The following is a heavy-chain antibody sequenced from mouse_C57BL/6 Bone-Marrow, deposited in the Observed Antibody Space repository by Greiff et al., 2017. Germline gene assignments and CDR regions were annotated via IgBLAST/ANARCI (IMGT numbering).Heavy chain of an antibody. Sequence: EVQGVEPGGGLVQPGGSMKLSCVASGFTFSNYWMNWVRQSPEKGLEWVAQIRLKSDNYATHYAESVKGRFTISRDESKSSVYLQMSNLRAEDTGIYYCTGPYEDYAMDYWGQGTSVTVSS. D-gene: IGHD2-14*01. V-gene: IGHV6-3*01. CDR1: GFTFSNYW. J-gene: IGHJ4*01. CDR3: TGPYEDYAMDY. CDR2: IRLKSDNYAT.